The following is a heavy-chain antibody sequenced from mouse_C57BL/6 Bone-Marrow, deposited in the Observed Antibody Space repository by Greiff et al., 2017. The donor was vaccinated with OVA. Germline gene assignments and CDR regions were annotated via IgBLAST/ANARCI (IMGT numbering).Heavy chain of an antibody. J-gene: IGHJ1*03. CDR1: GYAFSSSW. D-gene: IGHD4-1*01. V-gene: IGHV1-82*01. CDR3: ALGPGDWYFGV. Sequence: QVQLKQSGPELVKPGASVKISCKASGYAFSSSWMNWVKQRPGKGLEWIGRIYPGDGDTNYNGKFKGKATLTADKSSSTAYMQLSSLTSEDSAVYFCALGPGDWYFGVWGTGTTVTVSS. CDR2: IYPGDGDT.